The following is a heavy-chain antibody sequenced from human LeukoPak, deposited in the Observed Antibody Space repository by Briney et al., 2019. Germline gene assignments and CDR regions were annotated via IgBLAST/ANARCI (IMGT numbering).Heavy chain of an antibody. J-gene: IGHJ4*02. Sequence: GSLGLSCAASGFTVSSNYMSWVRQAPGKGLEWVSVIYSGGSTYYADSVKGRFTISRDNSKNTLYLQMNSLRAEDTAVYYCARVKYYDFWSGIDYWGQGTLVTVSS. V-gene: IGHV3-66*02. CDR1: GFTVSSNY. CDR2: IYSGGST. CDR3: ARVKYYDFWSGIDY. D-gene: IGHD3-3*01.